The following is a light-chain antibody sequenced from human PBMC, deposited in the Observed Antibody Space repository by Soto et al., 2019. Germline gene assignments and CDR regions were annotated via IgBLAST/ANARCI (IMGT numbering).Light chain of an antibody. CDR3: QQYYRSCT. J-gene: IGKJ2*02. Sequence: EIQLTKFLSTLSASVEERETITCRACQSVTDWLAWYQQKPGKAPKLLIYDASSLESGVPSRFSGSGSGTEFSLTISSLQPDDFATYYCQQYYRSCTFGQGTK. V-gene: IGKV1-5*01. CDR2: DAS. CDR1: QSVTDW.